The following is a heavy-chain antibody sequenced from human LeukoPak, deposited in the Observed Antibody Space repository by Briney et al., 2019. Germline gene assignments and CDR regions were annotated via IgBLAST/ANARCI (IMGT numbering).Heavy chain of an antibody. CDR2: ISGDGGRT. J-gene: IGHJ4*02. Sequence: GGSLRLSCAASGFTFSSYAMSWVRQAPGKGLEWVSLISGDGGRTYYADSVKGRFTISRDNSKNSLYLPMNRLRTEGTALHYCAKAPYSSGWYYFDYWGQGTLVTVSS. D-gene: IGHD6-19*01. CDR3: AKAPYSSGWYYFDY. V-gene: IGHV3-43*02. CDR1: GFTFSSYA.